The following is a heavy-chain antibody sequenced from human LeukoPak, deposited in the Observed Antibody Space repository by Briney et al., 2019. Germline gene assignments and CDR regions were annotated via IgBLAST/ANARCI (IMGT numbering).Heavy chain of an antibody. CDR1: GGSFSGYY. V-gene: IGHV4-34*01. J-gene: IGHJ5*02. Sequence: PSETLSLTCAVYGGSFSGYYWSWIRQPPGKGLEWIGEINHSGSTNYNPSLKSRVTISVDTSKNQFSLKLSSVTAADTAVYYCARASILWFGVLSRWFDPWGQGTLVTVSS. D-gene: IGHD3-10*01. CDR2: INHSGST. CDR3: ARASILWFGVLSRWFDP.